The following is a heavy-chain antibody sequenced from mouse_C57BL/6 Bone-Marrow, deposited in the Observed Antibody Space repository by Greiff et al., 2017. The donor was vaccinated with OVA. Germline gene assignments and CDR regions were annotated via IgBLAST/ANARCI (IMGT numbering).Heavy chain of an antibody. CDR2: IWRGGST. CDR1: GFSLTSYG. CDR3: TKKRYGSRYAMDY. J-gene: IGHJ4*01. Sequence: VQLQQSGPGLVQPSQSLSITCTVSGFSLTSYGVHWVRQSPGKGLEWLGVIWRGGSTDYNAAFMSRLSITKDNSKSQVFFKMNSLQADDTAIYYCTKKRYGSRYAMDYWGQGTSVTVSS. V-gene: IGHV2-5*01. D-gene: IGHD1-1*01.